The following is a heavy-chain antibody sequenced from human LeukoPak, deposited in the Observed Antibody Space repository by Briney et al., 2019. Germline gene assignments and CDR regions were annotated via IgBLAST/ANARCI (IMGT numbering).Heavy chain of an antibody. J-gene: IGHJ4*02. CDR3: ARGVVGATAFAH. CDR1: GGSISGYT. V-gene: IGHV4-4*07. D-gene: IGHD1-26*01. CDR2: IYASGST. Sequence: SETLFLTCTVSGGSISGYTWSWIRQPAGKGLEWIGRIYASGSTNYNPSLQGRVTMSVDTSRGQFFLMVHSVTAADTAVYYCARGVVGATAFAHWGQGTVVTASS.